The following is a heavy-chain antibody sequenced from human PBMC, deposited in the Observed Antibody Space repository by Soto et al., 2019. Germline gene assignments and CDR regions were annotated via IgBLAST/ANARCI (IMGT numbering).Heavy chain of an antibody. J-gene: IGHJ6*02. CDR3: AKDRGIAARQGPVTYYYYYYGMDV. Sequence: AGGSLRLSCAASGFTFSSYGMHWVRQAPGKGLEWVAVISYDGSNKYYADSVKGRFTISRDNSKNTLYLQMNSLRAEDTAVYYCAKDRGIAARQGPVTYYYYYYGMDVWGQGTTVTVSS. D-gene: IGHD6-6*01. CDR2: ISYDGSNK. V-gene: IGHV3-30*18. CDR1: GFTFSSYG.